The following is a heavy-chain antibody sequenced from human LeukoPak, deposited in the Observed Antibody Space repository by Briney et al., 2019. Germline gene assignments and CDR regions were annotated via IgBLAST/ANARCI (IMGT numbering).Heavy chain of an antibody. CDR3: ARHLPLTTDEFDP. CDR2: IYHSGST. D-gene: IGHD4-17*01. V-gene: IGHV4-38-2*01. J-gene: IGHJ5*02. Sequence: SETLSLTCAVSGYSISSGYYWGWIRQPPGKGLEWIGSIYHSGSTYYNPSLKSRVTISVDTSKNQSSLKLSSVTAADTAVYYCARHLPLTTDEFDPWGQGTLVTVSS. CDR1: GYSISSGYY.